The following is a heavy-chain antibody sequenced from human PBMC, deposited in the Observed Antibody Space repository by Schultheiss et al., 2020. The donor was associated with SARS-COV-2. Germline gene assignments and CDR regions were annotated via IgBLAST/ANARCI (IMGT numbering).Heavy chain of an antibody. CDR2: IYYSGST. Sequence: SQTLSLTCTVSGGSISSYYWGWIRQPPGKGLEWIGSIYYSGSTYYNPSLKSRVTISVDTSKNQFSLKLSSVTAADTAVYYCAREPRYCSSTSCYLWFDPWGQGTLVTVSS. V-gene: IGHV4-39*07. CDR1: GGSISSYY. J-gene: IGHJ5*02. CDR3: AREPRYCSSTSCYLWFDP. D-gene: IGHD2-2*01.